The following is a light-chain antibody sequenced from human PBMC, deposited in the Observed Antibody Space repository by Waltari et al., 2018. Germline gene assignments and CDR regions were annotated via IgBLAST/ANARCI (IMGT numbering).Light chain of an antibody. J-gene: IGKJ5*01. V-gene: IGKV3-11*01. CDR2: DVF. CDR3: QQRRDWPIT. CDR1: HSVDTS. Sequence: IVLTQSPATLSLSPGDRATLSYRASHSVDTSLAWYRQQLGQAPRLLIYDVFYRATGIPARFSGRGSGTDFTLTISSLEPEDFALYFCQQRRDWPITFGQGTRLEIK.